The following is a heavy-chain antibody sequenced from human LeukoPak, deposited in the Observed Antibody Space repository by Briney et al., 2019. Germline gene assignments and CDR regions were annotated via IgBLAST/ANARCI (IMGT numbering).Heavy chain of an antibody. D-gene: IGHD5-18*01. CDR1: GFTFTNYS. J-gene: IGHJ4*02. Sequence: GGSLRLSCAASGFTFTNYSMNWVRQAPGKGLEWVSSISRDSTYIYYADSLKGRFTISRDNAKNSLYLQMNSLRAEDTAVYYCARDAGYGYDRFDYWGQGTQVTVSS. CDR2: ISRDSTYI. CDR3: ARDAGYGYDRFDY. V-gene: IGHV3-21*01.